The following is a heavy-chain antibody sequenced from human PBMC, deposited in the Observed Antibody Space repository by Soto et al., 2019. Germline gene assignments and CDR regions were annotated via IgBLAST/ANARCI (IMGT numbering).Heavy chain of an antibody. CDR1: GYTFTSYA. Sequence: ASVKVSCKASGYTFTSYAMHWVRQAPGQRLEWMGWINAGNGNTKYSQKFQGRVTITRDTSASTAYMELSSLRSEDTAVYYCARGLLWFGELLYFDYWGQGTLVTVYS. D-gene: IGHD3-10*01. CDR2: INAGNGNT. V-gene: IGHV1-3*01. CDR3: ARGLLWFGELLYFDY. J-gene: IGHJ4*02.